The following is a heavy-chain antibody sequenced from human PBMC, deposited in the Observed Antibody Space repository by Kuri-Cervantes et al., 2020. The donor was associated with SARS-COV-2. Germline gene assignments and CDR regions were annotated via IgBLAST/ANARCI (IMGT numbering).Heavy chain of an antibody. CDR3: ARGGSGDSRPSHYDIPDFYYTLDV. CDR1: GFSFTSYS. CDR2: ISRTSTYK. Sequence: GESLKISCAASGFSFTSYSMTWVRQTPGKGLEWVSSISRTSTYKHYADSVKGRFSVSRDNAKNSLYLQLESLRVEDTAIYYCARGGSGDSRPSHYDIPDFYYTLDVWGQGTTVTVSS. V-gene: IGHV3-21*06. D-gene: IGHD3-9*01. J-gene: IGHJ6*02.